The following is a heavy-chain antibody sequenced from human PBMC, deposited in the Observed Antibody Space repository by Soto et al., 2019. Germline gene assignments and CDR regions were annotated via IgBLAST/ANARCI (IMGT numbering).Heavy chain of an antibody. CDR3: ARRV. CDR2: ISADGDST. Sequence: EVKVLESGGGLVQPGGSLRLSCATSGFTFSLYPMNWVRQAPGKGLEWVSGISADGDSTYYADSVKGRFTIFRDNSKNSVYLQMNSLRVEDTAVYYCARRVWGQGTLVTVSS. V-gene: IGHV3-23*01. CDR1: GFTFSLYP. J-gene: IGHJ4*02.